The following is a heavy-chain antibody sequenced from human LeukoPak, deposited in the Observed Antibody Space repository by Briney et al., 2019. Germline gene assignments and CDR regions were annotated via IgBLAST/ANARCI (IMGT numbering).Heavy chain of an antibody. Sequence: PGGSLRLSCAASGFTFSSYGMSWVRQARGQGLDWVSGISGSGGRTYFADFVKGRFTISRDNSKNTLYLQMNSLRAEDTALYYCAKAGRGGAITLVRGVKGDYYYMDVWGKGTTVTISS. D-gene: IGHD3-10*01. V-gene: IGHV3-23*01. J-gene: IGHJ6*03. CDR1: GFTFSSYG. CDR3: AKAGRGGAITLVRGVKGDYYYMDV. CDR2: ISGSGGRT.